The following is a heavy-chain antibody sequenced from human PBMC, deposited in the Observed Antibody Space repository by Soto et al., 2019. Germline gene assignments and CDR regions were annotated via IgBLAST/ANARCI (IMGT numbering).Heavy chain of an antibody. CDR3: ASYSSSPSAGFDY. J-gene: IGHJ4*02. Sequence: SVKVSCKASGYPFSSSYAISWVRQAPGQGLEWMGGIIPIFGTANYAQKFQGRVTITADESTSTAYMELSSLRSEDTAVYYCASYSSSPSAGFDYWGQGTLVTVSS. D-gene: IGHD6-6*01. CDR1: GYPFSSSYA. CDR2: IIPIFGTA. V-gene: IGHV1-69*13.